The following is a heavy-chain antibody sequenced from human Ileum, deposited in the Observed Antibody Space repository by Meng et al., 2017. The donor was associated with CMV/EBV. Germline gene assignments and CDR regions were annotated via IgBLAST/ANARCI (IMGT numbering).Heavy chain of an antibody. CDR1: GGSLTSYY. CDR2: IHPTGTT. CDR3: ARAAARGVPVDL. J-gene: IGHJ5*02. V-gene: IGHV4-4*07. Sequence: QLQPPESGPRLLPPSETLSLTCPVTGGSLTSYYWTWIRQPAGKGLEWIGRIHPTGTTDDNPSLRSRVSMSLDKSKNQFSLKLTSVTAADTAVYYCARAAARGVPVDLWGQGTLVTVSS. D-gene: IGHD3-10*01.